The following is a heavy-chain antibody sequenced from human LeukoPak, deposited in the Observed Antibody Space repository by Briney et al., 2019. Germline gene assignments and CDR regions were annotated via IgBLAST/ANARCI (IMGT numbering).Heavy chain of an antibody. Sequence: SETLSLTCTVSGDSISSGVYSWIWIRQPPGKGLEWIGYIYHSGRTYYNPSLKSRVTISVDGSKNQFSLKLSSVTAADTAVYYCARGGFSSGVDYWGQGALVTVSS. CDR2: IYHSGRT. CDR1: GDSISSGVYS. CDR3: ARGGFSSGVDY. J-gene: IGHJ4*02. D-gene: IGHD5-18*01. V-gene: IGHV4-30-2*01.